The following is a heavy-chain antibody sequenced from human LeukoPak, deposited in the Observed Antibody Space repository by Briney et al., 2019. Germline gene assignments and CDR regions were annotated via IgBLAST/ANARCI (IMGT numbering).Heavy chain of an antibody. CDR2: IRAGGDGT. J-gene: IGHJ6*02. D-gene: IGHD6-19*01. CDR3: ARDSSTSNYYFGMDV. Sequence: GGSLRLSCAASGFTFSNYAITWVRQAPGTGLAWVSRIRAGGDGTYYADSVKGRFTISRDNSKNTLYLQMNSLRADDTAVYYCARDSSTSNYYFGMDVWGQGTTVTVSS. CDR1: GFTFSNYA. V-gene: IGHV3-23*01.